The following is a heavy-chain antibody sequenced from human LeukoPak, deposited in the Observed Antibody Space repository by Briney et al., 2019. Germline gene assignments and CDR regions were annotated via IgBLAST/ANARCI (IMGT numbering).Heavy chain of an antibody. D-gene: IGHD2-15*01. V-gene: IGHV5-51*01. CDR1: GYSFTNYW. Sequence: GESLKISRKASGYSFTNYWIGWVRQMPGKGLEWMGIIYPADSDTKYSPSFQGQVTISADKSISTAYLQWSSLKASDTAMYFCASGISITATLFDHWGQGTLVSVSS. J-gene: IGHJ4*01. CDR3: ASGISITATLFDH. CDR2: IYPADSDT.